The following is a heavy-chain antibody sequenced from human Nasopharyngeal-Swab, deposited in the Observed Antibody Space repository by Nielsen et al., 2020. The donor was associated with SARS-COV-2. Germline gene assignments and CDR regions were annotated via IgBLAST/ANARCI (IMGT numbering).Heavy chain of an antibody. CDR1: GFIVSYNY. CDR3: VRSLRQWLAHDS. CDR2: IYAGGDT. Sequence: GGSLRLSCVASGFIVSYNYMSWVRQVPGKRLEWVSVIYAGGDTYYADSVRGRFTISRDKSKNMVYLQMNSLTADDTAVYYCVRSLRQWLAHDSWGQGTLVTVSS. D-gene: IGHD6-19*01. V-gene: IGHV3-53*01. J-gene: IGHJ4*02.